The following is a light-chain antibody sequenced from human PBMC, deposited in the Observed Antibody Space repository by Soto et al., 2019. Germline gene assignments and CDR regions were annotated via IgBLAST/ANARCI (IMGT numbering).Light chain of an antibody. V-gene: IGKV3-11*01. Sequence: EIVLTQSPATLSLSPGERATLSCRASQSVSSYLAWYQQKPGQAPRLLIYDASNRATGIPARFSGSGSGTDFTLTISSLEPEDFAVYYCQQYNYWPRTF. CDR2: DAS. CDR3: QQYNYWPRT. J-gene: IGKJ1*01. CDR1: QSVSSY.